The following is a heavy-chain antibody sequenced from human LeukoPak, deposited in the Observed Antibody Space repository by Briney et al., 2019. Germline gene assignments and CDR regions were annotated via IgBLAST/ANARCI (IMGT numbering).Heavy chain of an antibody. CDR3: ARTITIFGALGYFYY. Sequence: SETLSLTCTVSGTSISSGAYSWSWVRQHPGKGLEWIAYICYSGNTYYNPSLKRRVTISVDTSKNQFSLKLSSVTAADTAVYYCARTITIFGALGYFYYSGQGTLVTVSS. D-gene: IGHD3-3*01. CDR2: ICYSGNT. V-gene: IGHV4-31*03. CDR1: GTSISSGAYS. J-gene: IGHJ4*02.